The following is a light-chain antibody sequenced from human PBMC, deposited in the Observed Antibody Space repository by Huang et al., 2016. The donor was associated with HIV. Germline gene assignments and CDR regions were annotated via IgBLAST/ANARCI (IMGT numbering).Light chain of an antibody. CDR1: QSVSSN. J-gene: IGKJ2*01. V-gene: IGKV3-15*01. CDR2: GAS. CDR3: QQYNNWPPGT. Sequence: EIVMKQSPATLSVSPGERATLSCRASQSVSSNLAWYQQKPGQAPRLLIDGASTRATGIPARFSGSGSGTEFTLTISSLQSEDFAVYYCQQYNNWPPGTFGQGTKLEIK.